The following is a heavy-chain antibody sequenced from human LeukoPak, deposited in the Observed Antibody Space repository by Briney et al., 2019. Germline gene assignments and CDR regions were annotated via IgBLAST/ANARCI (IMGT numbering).Heavy chain of an antibody. CDR3: ARDTRVGALGY. J-gene: IGHJ4*02. CDR2: NSGGST. CDR1: GFTVSSNY. D-gene: IGHD1-26*01. V-gene: IGHV3-53*01. Sequence: SGGSLRLSCAASGFTVSSNYMSWVRQAPGKGLEWVSVNSGGSTYYADSVKGRFTISRDNSKNTLYLQMNSLRAEDTAVYYCARDTRVGALGYWGQGTLVTVSS.